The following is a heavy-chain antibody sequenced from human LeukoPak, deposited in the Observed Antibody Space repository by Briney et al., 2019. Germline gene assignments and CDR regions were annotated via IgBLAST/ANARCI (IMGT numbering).Heavy chain of an antibody. CDR1: GLTLTSDG. J-gene: IGHJ4*02. V-gene: IGHV3-30*18. CDR2: ISYDVSNK. Sequence: GRTLRPSCALSGLTLTSDGMHWGPRSPGKGLEWVAVISYDVSNKYYADSVKGRFTISRDNSKNTLYLQMNSLRAEDTAVYYCAKDGFDYWGQGTLVTVSS. CDR3: AKDGFDY.